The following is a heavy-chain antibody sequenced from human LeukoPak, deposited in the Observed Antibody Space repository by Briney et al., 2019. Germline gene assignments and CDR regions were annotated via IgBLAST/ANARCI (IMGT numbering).Heavy chain of an antibody. D-gene: IGHD3-9*01. CDR3: ARRGRYFDWFDP. Sequence: SETLSLTCTVSGGSISSYYWSWIRQPPGKGLEWIGYMHYSGSTNYNPSLKSRVTISVDTSKNQFSLKLSSVTAADTAMYYCARRGRYFDWFDPWGQGTLVTVSS. V-gene: IGHV4-59*01. J-gene: IGHJ5*02. CDR2: MHYSGST. CDR1: GGSISSYY.